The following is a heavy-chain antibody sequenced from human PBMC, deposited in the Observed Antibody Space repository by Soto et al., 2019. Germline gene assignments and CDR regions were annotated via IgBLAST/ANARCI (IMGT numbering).Heavy chain of an antibody. Sequence: PGGSLRLSCAASGFTFSSYGMHWVRQAPGKGLEWVAVIWYDGSNKYYADSVKGRFTISRDNSKNTLYLQMNSLRAEDTAVYYCARGDYYDSSGYIPDYWGQGTLVTVSS. D-gene: IGHD3-22*01. CDR1: GFTFSSYG. CDR2: IWYDGSNK. V-gene: IGHV3-33*01. CDR3: ARGDYYDSSGYIPDY. J-gene: IGHJ4*02.